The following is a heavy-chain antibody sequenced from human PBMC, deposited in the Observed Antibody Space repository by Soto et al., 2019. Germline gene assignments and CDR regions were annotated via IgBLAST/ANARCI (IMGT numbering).Heavy chain of an antibody. V-gene: IGHV4-30-2*06. CDR2: TYQSGSA. Sequence: LSLTCTVSGGSITIGGYSWTWIRQSPGKGLEWIGYTYQSGSAYYNPSLKSRVTISVDRSKNQFSLNLTSVTAADTAVYYCARDYYGMDVWGPGTTVTVSS. J-gene: IGHJ6*02. CDR1: GGSITIGGYS. CDR3: ARDYYGMDV.